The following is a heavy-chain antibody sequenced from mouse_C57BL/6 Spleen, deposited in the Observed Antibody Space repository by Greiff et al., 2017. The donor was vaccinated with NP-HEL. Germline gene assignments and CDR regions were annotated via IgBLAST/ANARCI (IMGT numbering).Heavy chain of an antibody. CDR3: ARGSSPYYYAMDY. CDR2: IYPGSGST. V-gene: IGHV1-55*01. Sequence: QVQLQQPGAELVKPGASVKMSCKASGYTFTSYWITWVKQRPGQGLEWIGDIYPGSGSTNYNEKFKSKATLTVDTSSSPADMQLSSLTSEDSAVYYCARGSSPYYYAMDYWGQGTSVTVSS. D-gene: IGHD1-1*01. CDR1: GYTFTSYW. J-gene: IGHJ4*01.